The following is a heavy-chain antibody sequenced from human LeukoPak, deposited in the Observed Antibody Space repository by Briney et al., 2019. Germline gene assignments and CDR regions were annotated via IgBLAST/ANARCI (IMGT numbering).Heavy chain of an antibody. V-gene: IGHV4-61*02. CDR1: GGSISSSSYY. CDR3: ARERMGATWEAFDI. CDR2: IYTSGST. J-gene: IGHJ3*02. Sequence: PSETLSLTCTVSGGSISSSSYYWSWIRQPAGEGLEWIGRIYTSGSTNYNPSLKSRVTISVDTSKNQFSLKLSSVTAADTAVYYCARERMGATWEAFDIWGQGTMVTVSS. D-gene: IGHD1-26*01.